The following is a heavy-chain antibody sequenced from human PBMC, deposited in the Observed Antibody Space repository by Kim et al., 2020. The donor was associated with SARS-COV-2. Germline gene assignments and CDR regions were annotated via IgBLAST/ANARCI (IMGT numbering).Heavy chain of an antibody. V-gene: IGHV3-21*01. Sequence: GGSLRLSCAASGFTFSSYSMNWVRQAPGKGLEWVSSISSSSSYIYYADSVKGRFTISRDNAKNSLYLQMNSLRAEDTAVYYCARVSPVDTAMVGMDVWGQGTTVTVSS. CDR2: ISSSSSYI. CDR3: ARVSPVDTAMVGMDV. CDR1: GFTFSSYS. D-gene: IGHD5-18*01. J-gene: IGHJ6*02.